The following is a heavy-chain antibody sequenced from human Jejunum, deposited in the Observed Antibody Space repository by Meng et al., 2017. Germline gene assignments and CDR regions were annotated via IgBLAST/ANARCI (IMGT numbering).Heavy chain of an antibody. J-gene: IGHJ4*02. Sequence: QLQRQQSRSGLVKPSQTPSLTCAVSGGSINSDGYTWSWIRHPPGKGLEWIGYIYHTGSPYYNPSLKSRLTISVDRSENQFSLKLSSVTAADTAVYYCARMDSAFHYFDYWGQGTLVTVSS. CDR3: ARMDSAFHYFDY. CDR1: GGSINSDGYT. CDR2: IYHTGSP. V-gene: IGHV4-30-2*01. D-gene: IGHD2-2*03.